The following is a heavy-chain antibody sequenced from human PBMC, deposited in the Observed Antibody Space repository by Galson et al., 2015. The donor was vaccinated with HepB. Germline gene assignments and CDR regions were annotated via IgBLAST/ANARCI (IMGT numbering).Heavy chain of an antibody. D-gene: IGHD5-18*01. J-gene: IGHJ4*02. Sequence: SLRLSCAASGFTVSSNYMSWVRQAPGKGLEWVSVIYSGGSTYYADSVKGRFTISRHNSKNTLYLQMNSLRAEDTAVYYCARGPWVEKAMVAPFDYWGQGTLVTVSS. CDR1: GFTVSSNY. CDR3: ARGPWVEKAMVAPFDY. V-gene: IGHV3-53*04. CDR2: IYSGGST.